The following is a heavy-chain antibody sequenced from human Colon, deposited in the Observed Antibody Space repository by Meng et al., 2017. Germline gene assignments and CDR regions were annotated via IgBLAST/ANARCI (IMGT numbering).Heavy chain of an antibody. CDR1: GYTFTDCY. D-gene: IGHD1-7*01. Sequence: QVQLVPSGPVVKKPGASVKLSCKASGYTFTDCYVHWLRQAPGQGLEWMGRIIPSSGVANSAQKFQGRVTLTWDTSISTAYMELSSLRSDDTAIYYCARDGGNYDFDYWGQGTLVTVSS. CDR2: IIPSSGVA. V-gene: IGHV1-2*06. CDR3: ARDGGNYDFDY. J-gene: IGHJ4*02.